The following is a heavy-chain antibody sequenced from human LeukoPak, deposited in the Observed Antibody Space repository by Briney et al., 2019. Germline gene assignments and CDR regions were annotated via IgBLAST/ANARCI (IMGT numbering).Heavy chain of an antibody. J-gene: IGHJ5*02. V-gene: IGHV1-69*13. CDR1: RGTFSTYA. Sequence: SVKVSCKASRGTFSTYAISWVRQAPGQGLEWMGGLIPIFGTANYAQKFQGRVTITADESTSTAYMELSSLRSEDTAMYYCARDLTMVRGAKYRPYNWFDPWGQGTLVTVSS. D-gene: IGHD3-10*01. CDR3: ARDLTMVRGAKYRPYNWFDP. CDR2: LIPIFGTA.